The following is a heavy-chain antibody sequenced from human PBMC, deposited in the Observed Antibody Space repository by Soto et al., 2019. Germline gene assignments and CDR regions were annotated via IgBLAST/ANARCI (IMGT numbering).Heavy chain of an antibody. D-gene: IGHD6-19*01. V-gene: IGHV1-3*01. J-gene: IGHJ4*02. CDR2: INAGNGNT. Sequence: ASVKVSCKASGYTFTSYAMHWVRQAPGQRLEWMGWINAGNGNTKYSQKFQGRVTITRDTSASTAYMELSSLRSEDTAVYYCASRYSSGWYSGALTDYWGQGTLVTVSS. CDR3: ASRYSSGWYSGALTDY. CDR1: GYTFTSYA.